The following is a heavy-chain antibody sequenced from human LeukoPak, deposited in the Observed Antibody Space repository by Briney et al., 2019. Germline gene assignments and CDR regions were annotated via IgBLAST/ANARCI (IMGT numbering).Heavy chain of an antibody. V-gene: IGHV3-33*01. D-gene: IGHD3-16*01. CDR2: IWYDGSNK. CDR1: GFTFSSYG. Sequence: GGSLRLSCAASGFTFSSYGMHWVRQAPGKGLEWVAVIWYDGSNKYYADSVKGRFTISRDNSKNTLYLQMNSLRAEDTAVYYCARAPLRLGEFDYWGQGTLVTVSS. CDR3: ARAPLRLGEFDY. J-gene: IGHJ4*02.